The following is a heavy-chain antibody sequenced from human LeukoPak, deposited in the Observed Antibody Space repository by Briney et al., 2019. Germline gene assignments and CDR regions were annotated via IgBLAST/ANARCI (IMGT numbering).Heavy chain of an antibody. J-gene: IGHJ6*03. V-gene: IGHV4-34*01. Sequence: SETLSLTCAVYGGSFSGYYWSWIRQPPGKGLEWIGEINHSGSTNYNPSLKSRVTISVDTSKNQFSLKLSSVTAADTAVYYCARDRTLITIFGVAYYYYMDVWGKGTAVTVSS. D-gene: IGHD3-3*01. CDR2: INHSGST. CDR1: GGSFSGYY. CDR3: ARDRTLITIFGVAYYYYMDV.